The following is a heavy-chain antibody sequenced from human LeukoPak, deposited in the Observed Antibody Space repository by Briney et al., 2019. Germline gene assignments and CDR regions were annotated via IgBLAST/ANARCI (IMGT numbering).Heavy chain of an antibody. CDR1: GFTFSSYW. D-gene: IGHD6-6*01. V-gene: IGHV3-7*03. CDR3: ARGLVARPIDY. J-gene: IGHJ4*02. CDR2: IKQDGSAK. Sequence: GGSLRLSCAASGFTFSSYWMSWVRQAPGKGLEWVANIKQDGSAKYYVDSVKGRFTISRDNAGNSVSLQLNSLTADDTAVYYCARGLVARPIDYWGQGILVTVSS.